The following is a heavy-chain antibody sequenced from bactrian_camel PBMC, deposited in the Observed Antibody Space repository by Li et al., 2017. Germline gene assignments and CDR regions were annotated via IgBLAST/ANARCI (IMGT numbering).Heavy chain of an antibody. Sequence: VQLVESGGGLVQPGGSLRLSCAASGFAFSTYYMSWVRQAPGKGLEWVSSVYKDGIRTYYSDSVKGRFTISRDNAKNMLYLQMNSLKPEDTAVHYCVRDALWQARYYSTNDWAYWGQGTQVTV. CDR1: GFAFSTYY. CDR2: VYKDGIRT. D-gene: IGHD4*01. J-gene: IGHJ4*01. CDR3: VRDALWQARYYSTNDWAY. V-gene: IGHV3-2*01.